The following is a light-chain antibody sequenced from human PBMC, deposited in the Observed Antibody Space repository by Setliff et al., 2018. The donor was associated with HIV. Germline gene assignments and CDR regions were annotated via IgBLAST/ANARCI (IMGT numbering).Light chain of an antibody. CDR1: STDVGGYDS. J-gene: IGLJ1*01. CDR3: CSYGGPSTFYV. Sequence: ALAQPASVSGSPGQSITISCTTTSTDVGGYDSVSWYQQLPGKAPKLMIYDVNKRPSGIPDRFSGSKSGNTASLTISGLQAADEADYYCCSYGGPSTFYVFGTGTKVTVL. V-gene: IGLV2-11*01. CDR2: DVN.